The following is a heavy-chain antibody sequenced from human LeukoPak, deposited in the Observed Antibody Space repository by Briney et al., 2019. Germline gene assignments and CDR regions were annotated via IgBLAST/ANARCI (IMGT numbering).Heavy chain of an antibody. CDR3: ARADSGYDSSAYFDY. D-gene: IGHD5-12*01. CDR2: INPHSGDT. CDR1: GYSFTDYY. J-gene: IGHJ4*02. Sequence: ASVKVSCKASGYSFTDYYIHWVRQAPGQGLEWMGCINPHSGDTKYAQKFQARVTMTRDTSISTAYMELSSLRSEDTAVYYCARADSGYDSSAYFDYWGQGTLVTVSS. V-gene: IGHV1-2*02.